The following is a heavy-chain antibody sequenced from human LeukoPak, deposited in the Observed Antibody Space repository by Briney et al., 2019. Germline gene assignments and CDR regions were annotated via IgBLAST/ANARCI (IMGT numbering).Heavy chain of an antibody. J-gene: IGHJ5*02. CDR2: IYTSGST. Sequence: PSQTLSLTCTVSGGSISSGSYYWSWIRQPAGKGLEGIGRIYTSGSTNYNPSLKSRVPISVDTSKNQFSLKLSSVTAADTAVYYCARESNYPESWGQGTLVTVSS. CDR3: ARESNYPES. D-gene: IGHD4-11*01. V-gene: IGHV4-61*02. CDR1: GGSISSGSYY.